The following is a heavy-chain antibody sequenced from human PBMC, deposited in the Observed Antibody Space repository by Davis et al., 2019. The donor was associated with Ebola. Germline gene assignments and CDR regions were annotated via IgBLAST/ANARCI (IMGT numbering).Heavy chain of an antibody. CDR3: ATLQAGYDFWSGYPRYYYYMDV. CDR1: GYTFPGYY. J-gene: IGHJ6*03. V-gene: IGHV1-2*02. Sequence: ASVKVSCKASGYTFPGYYLHWVRQAPGQGLEWMGWINPNSGGTNYAQKFQGRVTITADESTSTAYMELSSLRSEDTAVYYCATLQAGYDFWSGYPRYYYYMDVWGKGTMVTVSS. CDR2: INPNSGGT. D-gene: IGHD3-3*01.